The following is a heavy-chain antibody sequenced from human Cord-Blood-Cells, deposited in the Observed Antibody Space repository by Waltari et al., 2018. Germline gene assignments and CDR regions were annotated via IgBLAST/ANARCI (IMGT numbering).Heavy chain of an antibody. V-gene: IGHV4-39*01. J-gene: IGHJ4*02. Sequence: QLQLQESGPGPAKPSATLSLTCTVPCGSTSSSSYYWGWIRPPPGQGMEWTVSIYYSGSTHYNPSLTSRVTISVDTSKNQFSLKLSSVTTADTAVYYCSRLVVVGATTAYFDYWGQGTLVTVSS. D-gene: IGHD1-26*01. CDR3: SRLVVVGATTAYFDY. CDR2: IYYSGST. CDR1: CGSTSSSSYY.